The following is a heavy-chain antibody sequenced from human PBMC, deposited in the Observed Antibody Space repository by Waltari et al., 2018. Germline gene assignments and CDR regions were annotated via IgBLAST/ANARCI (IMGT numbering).Heavy chain of an antibody. Sequence: QVQXVQSGAEVKKXGASXXVSCKASGXTXTSSGXSWXRQAPGQGLEWMGWISTYNANTNYAQKLQGRVTMTTXTSTSTAYMELRSLRSDXTAVYYCAXDXWPXQVPTAAAPYDXWGQGTLVTVSS. D-gene: IGHD2-2*01. CDR3: AXDXWPXQVPTAAAPYDX. CDR1: GXTXTSSG. J-gene: IGHJ4*02. CDR2: ISTYNANT. V-gene: IGHV1-18*01.